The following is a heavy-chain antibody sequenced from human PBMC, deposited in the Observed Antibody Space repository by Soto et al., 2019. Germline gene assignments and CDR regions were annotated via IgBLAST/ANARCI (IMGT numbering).Heavy chain of an antibody. CDR1: GFTFSSYG. D-gene: IGHD3-22*01. V-gene: IGHV3-33*01. J-gene: IGHJ4*02. CDR3: ARDRMYYDSSGYYDY. CDR2: IWYDGSNK. Sequence: QVQLVESGGGVVQPGRSLRLSCAASGFTFSSYGMHWVRQAPGKGLEWVAVIWYDGSNKYYADSVKGRFTISRDNSKNTLNLQMNILRAEDTAVCYCARDRMYYDSSGYYDYWGQGTLVTVS.